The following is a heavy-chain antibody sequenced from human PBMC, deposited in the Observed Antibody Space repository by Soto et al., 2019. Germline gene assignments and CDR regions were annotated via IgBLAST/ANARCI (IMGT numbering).Heavy chain of an antibody. CDR1: GGTFSSYA. V-gene: IGHV1-69*06. CDR2: IIRRFGTA. J-gene: IGHJ6*02. D-gene: IGHD6-13*01. CDR3: ARSWEQHLAAHYDYYGMCV. Sequence: QVQLVQSGAWVKKHGSSVKVSCKSSGGTFSSYAITSVRQAPGQGLEWMGGIIRRFGTANYAQKFQGRVTITGDKSTSTAYMEVRSLRSEDTAVYYCARSWEQHLAAHYDYYGMCVWGQGNTVTVSS.